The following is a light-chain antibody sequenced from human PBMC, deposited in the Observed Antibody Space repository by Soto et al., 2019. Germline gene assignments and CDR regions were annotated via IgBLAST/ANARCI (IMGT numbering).Light chain of an antibody. CDR1: ALPKQY. J-gene: IGLJ1*01. CDR2: KDT. V-gene: IGLV3-25*02. Sequence: SYDLTQPPSVSVSPGQTARITCSGDALPKQYAYWYQQKPGQAPVSVIYKDTERPSGIPERFSGSTSGTTVTLTISGVQAEGEADYYCQSADSSGTYYVFGTGTKVTVL. CDR3: QSADSSGTYYV.